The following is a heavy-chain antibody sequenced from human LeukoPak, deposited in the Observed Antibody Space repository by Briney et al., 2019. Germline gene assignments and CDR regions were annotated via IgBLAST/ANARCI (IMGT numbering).Heavy chain of an antibody. J-gene: IGHJ4*02. CDR2: ISGSGGST. CDR3: AKVTSSPYSSSWYGGY. CDR1: GFTFSSYA. V-gene: IGHV3-23*01. D-gene: IGHD6-13*01. Sequence: PGGSLRLSCAASGFTFSSYAMSWVRQPPGKGLEWVSAISGSGGSTYYADSVKGRFTISRDNSKNTLYPQMNSLRPEDTAVYYCAKVTSSPYSSSWYGGYWGQGTLVSVSS.